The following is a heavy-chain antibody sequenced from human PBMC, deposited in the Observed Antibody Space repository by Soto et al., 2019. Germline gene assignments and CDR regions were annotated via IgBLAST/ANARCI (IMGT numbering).Heavy chain of an antibody. V-gene: IGHV3-23*01. CDR3: AKRILEGRGCESTTCCPFGY. D-gene: IGHD2-2*01. J-gene: IGHJ4*02. Sequence: GGSLRLSCAASGFTFSSYAMSWVRQAPGKGLEWVSGISGSGDSTYYADSVKGRFTISRDDSKNTLYLQMNSLRAEDTAVYYTAKRILEGRGCESTTCCPFGYWGKATMIT. CDR2: ISGSGDST. CDR1: GFTFSSYA.